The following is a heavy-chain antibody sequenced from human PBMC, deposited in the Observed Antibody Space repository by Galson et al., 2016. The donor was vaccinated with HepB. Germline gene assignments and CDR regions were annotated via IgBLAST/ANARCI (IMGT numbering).Heavy chain of an antibody. CDR2: IRHSGST. J-gene: IGHJ4*02. CDR1: GESFSGYY. D-gene: IGHD1-26*01. V-gene: IGHV4-34*01. Sequence: ETLSLTCAVYGESFSGYYWSWIRQPPGKGLEWIGEIRHSGSTNYSPSLKSRVTISVDTSKNQFSLKLRSVTAADTAAYYCARGRLGGAANWGQGTLVTVSS. CDR3: ARGRLGGAAN.